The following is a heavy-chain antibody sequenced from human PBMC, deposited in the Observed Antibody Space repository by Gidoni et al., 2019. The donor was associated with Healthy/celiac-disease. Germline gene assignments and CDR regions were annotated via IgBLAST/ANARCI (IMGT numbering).Heavy chain of an antibody. CDR1: GCTFSKAG. CDR3: TTGPYYDFWSGYPPRSYYYYMDV. D-gene: IGHD3-3*01. Sequence: EVPPVESGGGLVKPGGSLRVPCAAWGCTFSKAGMRWVSQATGKGLECVGRIKSKTDGGTTHYAAPVKGRFTISRDDSKNTLYLQMNSLKTEDTAVYYCTTGPYYDFWSGYPPRSYYYYMDVWGKGTTVTVSS. V-gene: IGHV3-15*01. J-gene: IGHJ6*03. CDR2: IKSKTDGGTT.